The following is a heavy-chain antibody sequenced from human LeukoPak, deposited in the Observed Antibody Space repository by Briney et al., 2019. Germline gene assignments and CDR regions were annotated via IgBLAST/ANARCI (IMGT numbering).Heavy chain of an antibody. D-gene: IGHD6-19*01. Sequence: GGSLRLSCAASGFTFSSYAMSWVRQAPGKGLEWVSAISGSGGSTYYADSVKGRFTISRDTSKNTLYLQMNSLRAEDTAVDYCAANPDAYSSGDYWGQGTLVTVSS. CDR3: AANPDAYSSGDY. V-gene: IGHV3-23*01. J-gene: IGHJ4*02. CDR1: GFTFSSYA. CDR2: ISGSGGST.